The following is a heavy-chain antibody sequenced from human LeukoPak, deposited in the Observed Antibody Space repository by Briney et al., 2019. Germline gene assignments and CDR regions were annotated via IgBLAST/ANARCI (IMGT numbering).Heavy chain of an antibody. D-gene: IGHD2-21*02. CDR2: IYTSGST. CDR1: GGSISSYY. V-gene: IGHV4-4*07. J-gene: IGHJ3*02. CDR3: AMTYCGGDCMPYAFDI. Sequence: ASETLSLTCTVSGGSISSYYWSWIRQPAGKGLEWIGRIYTSGSTNYNPSLKSRVTISVDTSKNQFSLKLSSVTAEDTAVYYCAMTYCGGDCMPYAFDIWGQGTMVTVSS.